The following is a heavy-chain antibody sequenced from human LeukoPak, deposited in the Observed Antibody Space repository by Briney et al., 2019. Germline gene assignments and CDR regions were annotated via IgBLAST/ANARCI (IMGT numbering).Heavy chain of an antibody. V-gene: IGHV3-33*01. J-gene: IGHJ3*01. CDR2: IWYDGSNK. Sequence: PGGSLRLSCAASGFTFSNYGMHWVRQAPGKGLEWVAVIWYDGSNKYYADSVKGRITISRDNSKNTLYLQMNSLRAEDTAVYYRARDNVRAFDFWGQGTLVTVSS. CDR1: GFTFSNYG. CDR3: ARDNVRAFDF. D-gene: IGHD3-10*01.